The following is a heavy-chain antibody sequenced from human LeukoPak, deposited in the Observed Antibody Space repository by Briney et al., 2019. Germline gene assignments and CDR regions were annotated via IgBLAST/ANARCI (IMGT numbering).Heavy chain of an antibody. CDR1: GFTFSSYG. D-gene: IGHD6-6*01. Sequence: GGSLRLSCAASGFTFSSYGMHWVRQAPGKGLEWVAVISYDGSNKYYADSVKGRFTISRDNSKNTLYLQMNSLRAEDTAVYYCAREGGEYSSSSVCAYWGQGTLVTVSS. J-gene: IGHJ4*02. V-gene: IGHV3-30*03. CDR2: ISYDGSNK. CDR3: AREGGEYSSSSVCAY.